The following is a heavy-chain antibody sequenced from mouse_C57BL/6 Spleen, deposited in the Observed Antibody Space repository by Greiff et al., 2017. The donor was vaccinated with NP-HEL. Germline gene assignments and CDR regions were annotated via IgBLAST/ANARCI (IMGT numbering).Heavy chain of an antibody. Sequence: ESGPGLVKPSQSLSLTCSVTGYSITSGYYWNWLRQFPGNKLEWMGYISYDGSNNYNPSLKNRISITRDTSKNQFFLKLNYVTTEDTATYDCARAHSYGSSEGLAYWGQGTLVTVSA. D-gene: IGHD1-1*01. CDR3: ARAHSYGSSEGLAY. V-gene: IGHV3-6*01. J-gene: IGHJ3*01. CDR1: GYSITSGYY. CDR2: ISYDGSN.